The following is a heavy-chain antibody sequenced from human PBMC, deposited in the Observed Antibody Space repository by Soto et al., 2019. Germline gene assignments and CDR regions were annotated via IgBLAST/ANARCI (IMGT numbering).Heavy chain of an antibody. CDR2: ISAYNGNT. V-gene: IGHV1-18*01. CDR3: ARGIGLATARDY. Sequence: QVQLVQSGAEVKKPGASVKVSCKASGYTFTSYGISWVRQAPRQGLEWMGWISAYNGNTNYQQKLQGRVTITTDTSTNTAYMELRSLISDDTAVDYCARGIGLATARDYWGQGSVVSVSS. J-gene: IGHJ4*02. D-gene: IGHD6-13*01. CDR1: GYTFTSYG.